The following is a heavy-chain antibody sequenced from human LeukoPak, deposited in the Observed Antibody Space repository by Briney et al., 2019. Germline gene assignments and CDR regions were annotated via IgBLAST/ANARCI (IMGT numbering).Heavy chain of an antibody. CDR1: GGSFSGYY. Sequence: PSETLSLTCAVYGGSFSGYYWSWIRQPQGKGLEWIGEINHSGSTNYNPSLKSRVTISVDTSKNQFSLKLSSVTAADTAVYYCARARSLYDFWSGYYGNYFDYWGQGTLVTVSS. J-gene: IGHJ4*02. D-gene: IGHD3-3*01. V-gene: IGHV4-34*01. CDR3: ARARSLYDFWSGYYGNYFDY. CDR2: INHSGST.